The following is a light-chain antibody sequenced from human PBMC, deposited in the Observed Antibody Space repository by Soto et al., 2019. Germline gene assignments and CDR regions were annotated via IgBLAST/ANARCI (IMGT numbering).Light chain of an antibody. CDR2: EVT. CDR1: SGDIGSYNH. J-gene: IGLJ1*01. Sequence: QSALTQPASVSGSPGHSITISCTGTSGDIGSYNHVSWYQQHPGKAPKLIIYEVTDRPSGVSNRFSGSKSGNTASLTISGLQAEDEAEYYCSSYTNINTRACVFGTGTKVTVL. CDR3: SSYTNINTRACV. V-gene: IGLV2-14*01.